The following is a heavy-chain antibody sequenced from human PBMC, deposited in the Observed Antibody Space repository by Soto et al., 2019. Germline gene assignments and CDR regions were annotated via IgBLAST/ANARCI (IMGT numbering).Heavy chain of an antibody. CDR3: ARQPGSTMVRGVIGDYDGDAFDI. J-gene: IGHJ3*02. D-gene: IGHD3-10*01. CDR2: SHPSDAYI. CDR1: GYSFTSYW. V-gene: IGHV5-10-1*01. Sequence: EAVKISCKGPGYSFTSYWMPWVRQVPGKGLKWMGSSHPSDAYITCGPSLQGHVTCSADRSSGTAYLQWRSLKASDIAMYYCARQPGSTMVRGVIGDYDGDAFDIWGQGTMVTVSS.